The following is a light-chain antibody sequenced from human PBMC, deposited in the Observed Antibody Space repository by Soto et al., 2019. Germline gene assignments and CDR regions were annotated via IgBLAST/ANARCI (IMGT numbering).Light chain of an antibody. CDR2: WAS. Sequence: DIVMTQSPDSLGVSLGEGATLNCKCSQSLLHLAWYQQKPGQPPKLLIYWASTRESGVPDRFSGSGSGTDFTLTISSLQAEDVAVYYCQQYYTTPVTFGQGTKVEIK. V-gene: IGKV4-1*01. CDR1: QSLLH. CDR3: QQYYTTPVT. J-gene: IGKJ1*01.